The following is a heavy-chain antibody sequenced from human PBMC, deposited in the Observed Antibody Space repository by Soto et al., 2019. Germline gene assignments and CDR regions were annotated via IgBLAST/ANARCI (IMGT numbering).Heavy chain of an antibody. D-gene: IGHD2-2*01. J-gene: IGHJ6*02. V-gene: IGHV5-10-1*01. CDR3: ARHGAYCSSTSCYWVVGYYYYGMDV. CDR2: IDPSDSYT. Sequence: GESLKISCKGSGYSFTSYWISWVRQMPGKGLEWMGRIDPSDSYTNYSPSFQGHVTISADKSISTAYLQWSSLKASDTAMYYCARHGAYCSSTSCYWVVGYYYYGMDVWGQGTTVTVSS. CDR1: GYSFTSYW.